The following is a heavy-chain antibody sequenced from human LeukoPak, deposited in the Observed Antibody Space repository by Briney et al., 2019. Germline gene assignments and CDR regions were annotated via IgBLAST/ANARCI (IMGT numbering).Heavy chain of an antibody. CDR3: AKESRSYSLDY. Sequence: SGGSLRLSCAASGFAFSSYAMNWVRQAPGKGLEWVAVISYDGSNKYYADSVKGRFTISRDNSKNTLFLQMNSLRAEDTAVYYCAKESRSYSLDYWGQGTLVTVSS. CDR1: GFAFSSYA. CDR2: ISYDGSNK. V-gene: IGHV3-30*18. D-gene: IGHD1-26*01. J-gene: IGHJ4*02.